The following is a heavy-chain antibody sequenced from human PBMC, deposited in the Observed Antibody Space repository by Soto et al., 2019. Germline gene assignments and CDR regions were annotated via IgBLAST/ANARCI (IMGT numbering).Heavy chain of an antibody. V-gene: IGHV4-59*01. CDR2: IYYSGST. J-gene: IGHJ6*02. D-gene: IGHD3-10*01. CDR1: GGSISSYY. Sequence: SETLSLTCTVSGGSISSYYWSWIRQPPGKGLEWIGYIYYSGSTNYNPSLKSRVTISVDTSKNQFSLKLSSVTAADTAVYYCARERFGNYGMDVWGQGTTVTVS. CDR3: ARERFGNYGMDV.